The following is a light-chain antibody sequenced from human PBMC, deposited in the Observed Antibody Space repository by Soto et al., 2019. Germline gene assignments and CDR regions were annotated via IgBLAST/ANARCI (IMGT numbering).Light chain of an antibody. Sequence: IQMTQSPSSLSASVGDRVTITCRASQGIRNDLGWYQQKPGKAPKFLIYGASSLQSGVPSRFSGSGSGTDFILAISRLEPEDFAVYYCQQHGSSHPTTFGQGTRLEIK. J-gene: IGKJ5*01. CDR3: QQHGSSHPTT. CDR2: GAS. V-gene: IGKV1-17*01. CDR1: QGIRND.